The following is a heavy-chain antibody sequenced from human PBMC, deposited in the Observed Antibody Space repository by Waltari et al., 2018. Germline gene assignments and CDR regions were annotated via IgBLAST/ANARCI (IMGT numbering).Heavy chain of an antibody. D-gene: IGHD4-17*01. CDR1: GSTLSDYT. J-gene: IGHJ4*02. CDR3: VRSDYGDYVGGYY. CDR2: ISSSSSFI. Sequence: EVQLVESGGGLVKPGGSLRLSCPASGSTLSDYTMSWVRQTQGKVLEWVSSISSSSSFIYYADSVKGRFTISRDNAKNSLFLQMNSLRAEDTSVYYCVRSDYGDYVGGYYWGQGTVVTVSS. V-gene: IGHV3-21*01.